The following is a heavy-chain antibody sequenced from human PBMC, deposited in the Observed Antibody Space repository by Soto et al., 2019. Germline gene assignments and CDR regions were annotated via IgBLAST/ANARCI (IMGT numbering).Heavy chain of an antibody. J-gene: IGHJ3*02. Sequence: SETLSLTCTVSGGSISSYYWSWIRQAPGKGLEWIGYIDYSGSTNYNPSLKSRVTISVDTSKNQFSLKLSSVTGAETAVYYCAKEYGDYVGAFDIWGQGTIVTVSS. D-gene: IGHD4-17*01. CDR1: GGSISSYY. CDR3: AKEYGDYVGAFDI. V-gene: IGHV4-59*01. CDR2: IDYSGST.